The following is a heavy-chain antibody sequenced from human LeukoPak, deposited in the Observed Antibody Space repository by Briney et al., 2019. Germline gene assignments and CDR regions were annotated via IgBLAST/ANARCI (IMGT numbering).Heavy chain of an antibody. CDR1: GYTFTSYG. J-gene: IGHJ3*02. CDR2: ISAYNGNT. V-gene: IGHV1-18*01. Sequence: ASVKVSCKASGYTFTSYGISWVRQAPGQGLEWMGWISAYNGNTNYAQKLQGRVTMTTDTSTSTAYMELRSLRSDDTAVYYCARDRPPGLERIDAFDIWGQGTMVTVSS. CDR3: ARDRPPGLERIDAFDI. D-gene: IGHD1-1*01.